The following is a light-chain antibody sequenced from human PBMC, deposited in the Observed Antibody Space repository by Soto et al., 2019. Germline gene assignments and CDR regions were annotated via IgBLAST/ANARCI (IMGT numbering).Light chain of an antibody. Sequence: QPVLTQSPSASASLGASVKLTCTLSSGHSTYAIAWHQQKPEKGPRYLMKVNSDGSHYKGDGIPDRFSGSSSGAERYLTISSLQSEDEADYYCQTWGTGIRVFGGGTKVTVL. CDR2: VNSDGSH. J-gene: IGLJ3*02. CDR3: QTWGTGIRV. V-gene: IGLV4-69*01. CDR1: SGHSTYA.